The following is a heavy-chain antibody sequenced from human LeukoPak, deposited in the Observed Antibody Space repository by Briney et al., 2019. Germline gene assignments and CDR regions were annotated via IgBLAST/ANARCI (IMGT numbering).Heavy chain of an antibody. CDR3: ARDEYYYGSGSHSWFDP. Sequence: GASVKVSCKASGYTFTSYGISWVRQAPGQGLEWMGWISAYNGNTNYAQKLQGRVTMTTDTSTSTAYMELRSLRSDDTAVYYCARDEYYYGSGSHSWFDPWGQGTLVTVSS. CDR2: ISAYNGNT. D-gene: IGHD3-10*01. CDR1: GYTFTSYG. V-gene: IGHV1-18*01. J-gene: IGHJ5*02.